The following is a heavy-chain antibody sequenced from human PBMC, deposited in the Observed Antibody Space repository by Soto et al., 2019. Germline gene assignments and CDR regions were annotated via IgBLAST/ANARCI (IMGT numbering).Heavy chain of an antibody. Sequence: PSETLSLTCIVPVDSFNRSTYYWGWIRQPPGKGLEWIGSFFYSGSTYYNPSLKSRVTVSVDTSKNQFSLNLSSVTAADTAVYFCARAPEGYFDLWGRGTRVTVSS. CDR1: VDSFNRSTYY. CDR2: FFYSGST. CDR3: ARAPEGYFDL. V-gene: IGHV4-39*01. J-gene: IGHJ2*01.